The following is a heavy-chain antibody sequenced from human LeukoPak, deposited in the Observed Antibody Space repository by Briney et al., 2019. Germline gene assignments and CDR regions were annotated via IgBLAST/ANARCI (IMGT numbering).Heavy chain of an antibody. CDR3: ASFFDNSGYYGFDY. V-gene: IGHV5-51*01. D-gene: IGHD3-22*01. CDR2: IYPGDSDT. Sequence: GESLKISCKGSGYSFTSYWIGWVRQMPGKGLEWMGIIYPGDSDTRYSPSFQGQVTISADKSISTACLQWSSLKASGTALYYCASFFDNSGYYGFDYWGQGTLVTVSS. CDR1: GYSFTSYW. J-gene: IGHJ4*02.